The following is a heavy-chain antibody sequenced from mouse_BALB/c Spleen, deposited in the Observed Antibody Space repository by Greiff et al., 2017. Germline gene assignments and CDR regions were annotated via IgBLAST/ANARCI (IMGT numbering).Heavy chain of an antibody. D-gene: IGHD1-1*01. CDR1: GFTFTDYY. V-gene: IGHV7-3*02. CDR2: IRNKANGYTT. J-gene: IGHJ2*01. Sequence: EVKLVESGGGLVQPGGSLRLSCATSGFTFTDYYMSWVRQPPGKALEWLGFIRNKANGYTTEYSASVKGRFTISRDNSQSILYLQMNTLRAEDSATYYCARRDYYGSSYFDYWGQGTTLTVSS. CDR3: ARRDYYGSSYFDY.